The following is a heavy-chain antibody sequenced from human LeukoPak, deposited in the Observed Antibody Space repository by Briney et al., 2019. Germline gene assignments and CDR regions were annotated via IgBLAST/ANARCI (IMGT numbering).Heavy chain of an antibody. V-gene: IGHV3-48*04. CDR3: ARDYAGLIKNWCDP. CDR2: ISSSSSNT. Sequence: GGSLRLSCAASGFTVTNYAMNWVRQAPGKGLEWVSFISSSSSNTNYADSVKGRFTISRDNAKNSLYLQMNSLRAEDTAVYYCARDYAGLIKNWCDPWGQGTLVTVSS. J-gene: IGHJ5*02. CDR1: GFTVTNYA. D-gene: IGHD2/OR15-2a*01.